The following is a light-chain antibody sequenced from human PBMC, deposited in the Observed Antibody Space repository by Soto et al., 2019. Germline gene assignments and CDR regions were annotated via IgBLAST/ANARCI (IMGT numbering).Light chain of an antibody. J-gene: IGKJ2*01. Sequence: EIVMTQSPDTLSVSPGERATLSCRASQSVDNNLAWYQQRPGQAPRLLIYGASTRATGIPARFSGTGSGTEFTLTISSLQSEDCAVYYCQQYNNWPPYTFGQGTKVEIK. V-gene: IGKV3-15*01. CDR3: QQYNNWPPYT. CDR2: GAS. CDR1: QSVDNN.